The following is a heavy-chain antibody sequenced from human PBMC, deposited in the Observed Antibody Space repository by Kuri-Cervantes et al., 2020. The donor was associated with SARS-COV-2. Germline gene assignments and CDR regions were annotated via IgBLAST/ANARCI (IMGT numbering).Heavy chain of an antibody. J-gene: IGHJ4*02. V-gene: IGHV3-23*01. Sequence: GESLKISCAASGFTFSSYAMSWVRQAPRKGLEWVSAISGSGGSTYYADSVKGRFTISRDNSKNTLYLQMNSLRAEDTAVYYCARGLGYCSGGSCYSRSSSDYWGQGTLVTVSS. D-gene: IGHD2-15*01. CDR3: ARGLGYCSGGSCYSRSSSDY. CDR2: ISGSGGST. CDR1: GFTFSSYA.